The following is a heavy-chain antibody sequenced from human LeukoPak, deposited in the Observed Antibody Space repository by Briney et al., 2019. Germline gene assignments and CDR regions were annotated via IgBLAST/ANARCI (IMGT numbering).Heavy chain of an antibody. D-gene: IGHD1-26*01. CDR1: GGTFSSYA. J-gene: IGHJ3*02. CDR2: IIPIFGTA. V-gene: IGHV1-69*06. Sequence: SVKVSCKASGGTFSSYAISWVRQAPGQGLEWMGGIIPIFGTANYAQKFQGRVTITADKSTSTAHMELSSLRSEDTAVYYCARDAGDRHAFDIWGQGTMVTVSS. CDR3: ARDAGDRHAFDI.